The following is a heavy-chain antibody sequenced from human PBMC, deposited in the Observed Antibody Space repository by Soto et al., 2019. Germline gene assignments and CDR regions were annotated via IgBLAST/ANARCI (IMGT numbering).Heavy chain of an antibody. CDR2: IYYSGST. CDR3: ARDLTPGHYGEPHDAFDI. CDR1: GGSISSGGYY. V-gene: IGHV4-31*03. Sequence: SETLSLTCTVSGGSISSGGYYWSWIRQHPGKGLEWIGYIYYSGSTYYNPSLKSRVTISVDTSKNQFSLKLSSVTAADTAVYYCARDLTPGHYGEPHDAFDIWGQGTMVTVSS. D-gene: IGHD4-17*01. J-gene: IGHJ3*02.